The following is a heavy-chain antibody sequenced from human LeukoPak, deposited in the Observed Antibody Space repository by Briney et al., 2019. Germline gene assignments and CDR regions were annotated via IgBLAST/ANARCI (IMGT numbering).Heavy chain of an antibody. CDR3: AKGTSSGWYYFDY. V-gene: IGHV4-38-2*02. Sequence: SETLSLTCTVSGYSISSGYYWGWIRQPPGKGLEWIGSIYHSGSTYYNPSLKSRVTISVDTSKNQFSLKLDSVTAADTAVYYCAKGTSSGWYYFDYWGQGTLVTVSS. D-gene: IGHD6-19*01. CDR1: GYSISSGYY. CDR2: IYHSGST. J-gene: IGHJ4*02.